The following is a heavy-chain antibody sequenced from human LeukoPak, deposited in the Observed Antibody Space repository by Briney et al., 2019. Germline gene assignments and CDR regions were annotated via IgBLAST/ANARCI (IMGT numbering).Heavy chain of an antibody. J-gene: IGHJ4*02. Sequence: GGSLRLSCAASGFTFSSYEMNWVRQAPGKGLEWVSYISSSGSTIYYADSVKGRFTISRDNAKNSLYLQMNSLRAEDTAVYHCARAYYDSSGYSWGQGTLVTVSS. CDR2: ISSSGSTI. CDR3: ARAYYDSSGYS. D-gene: IGHD3-22*01. CDR1: GFTFSSYE. V-gene: IGHV3-48*03.